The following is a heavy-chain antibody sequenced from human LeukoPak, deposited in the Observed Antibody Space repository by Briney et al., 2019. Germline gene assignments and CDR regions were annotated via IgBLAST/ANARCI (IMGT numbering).Heavy chain of an antibody. Sequence: GGSLRLSCAGSGFTVSTNYMSWVRQAPGKGLEWLSVIYSGGSTYYADSVKGRFAISRDNSKNTLYLQMNSLRAEDTAVYYCAKHTDSNAFDIWGQGTMVTVSS. CDR3: AKHTDSNAFDI. CDR2: IYSGGST. J-gene: IGHJ3*02. V-gene: IGHV3-53*05. D-gene: IGHD3-22*01. CDR1: GFTVSTNY.